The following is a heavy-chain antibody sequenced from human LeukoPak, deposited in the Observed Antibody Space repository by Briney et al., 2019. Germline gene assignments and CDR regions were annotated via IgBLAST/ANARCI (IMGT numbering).Heavy chain of an antibody. CDR3: ARDRAYCSSTSCYSEFDY. J-gene: IGHJ4*02. CDR2: IYTSGST. Sequence: PSETLSLTCTVSGGSISSYYWSWIRQPAGKGLEWIGRIYTSGSTNYNPSLKSRVTMSVDTSKNQFSLKLSSVTAADTAVYYCARDRAYCSSTSCYSEFDYWGREPWSPSPQ. D-gene: IGHD2-2*01. V-gene: IGHV4-4*07. CDR1: GGSISSYY.